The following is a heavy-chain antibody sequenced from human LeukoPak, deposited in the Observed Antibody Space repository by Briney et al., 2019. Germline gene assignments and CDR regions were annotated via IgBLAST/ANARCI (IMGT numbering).Heavy chain of an antibody. CDR2: IYSGGST. V-gene: IGHV3-53*01. Sequence: GGSLRLSCAASGFTVSSNYMSWVRQAPGKGLEWVSVIYSGGSTYYADSVKGRFTISRDNSKNTLYLQMNSLRAEDTAVYYCASQGCSSTSCYTSTLYYYYYMDVWGKGTTVTVSS. CDR3: ASQGCSSTSCYTSTLYYYYYMDV. J-gene: IGHJ6*03. D-gene: IGHD2-2*02. CDR1: GFTVSSNY.